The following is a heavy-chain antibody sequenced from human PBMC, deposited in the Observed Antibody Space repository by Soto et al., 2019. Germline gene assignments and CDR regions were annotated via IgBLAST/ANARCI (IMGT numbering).Heavy chain of an antibody. CDR2: FDPEDGET. J-gene: IGHJ4*02. Sequence: QVQLLQSGAEVKKPGASVKVSCKVSGHTLTELSMHWVRQAPGRGLEWMGGFDPEDGETISAQKFQGRVTMTEDTSTDSTYMELTSLRSEDTAVYYCAAGGTRWLRSPVDYGGQGTLVTISS. V-gene: IGHV1-24*01. CDR3: AAGGTRWLRSPVDY. D-gene: IGHD1-1*01. CDR1: GHTLTELS.